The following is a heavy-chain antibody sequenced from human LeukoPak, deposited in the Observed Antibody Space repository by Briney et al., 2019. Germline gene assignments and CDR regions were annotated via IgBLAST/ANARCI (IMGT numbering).Heavy chain of an antibody. CDR3: AKGRDNWNDGVDY. Sequence: GGSLRLSCAASGFTFSSYAMNWVRQAPGKGLEWVSAISGGSGSSSYADSVKGRFTISRDNSKNTLYLQMNSLRDEDTAVYYCAKGRDNWNDGVDYWGQGTLVTVSS. D-gene: IGHD1-1*01. CDR2: ISGGSGSS. J-gene: IGHJ4*02. CDR1: GFTFSSYA. V-gene: IGHV3-23*01.